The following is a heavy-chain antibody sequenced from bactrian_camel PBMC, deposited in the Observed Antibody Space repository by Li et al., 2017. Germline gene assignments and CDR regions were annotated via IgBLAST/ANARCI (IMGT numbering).Heavy chain of an antibody. V-gene: IGHV3S1*01. CDR3: ATDPAVQRAQSLAPQYKY. Sequence: HVQLVESGGGSVQAGGSLRLSCTRSEYDFNAGCWAWFRQAPGKEREGVASSCTTGLKSYYYTYGDFVKGRFLISQDAANSKLHLRMNDLKSEDTAIYYCATDPAVQRAQSLAPQYKYWGQGTQVTVS. CDR2: SCTTGLKSYYY. J-gene: IGHJ4*01. CDR1: EYDFNAGC.